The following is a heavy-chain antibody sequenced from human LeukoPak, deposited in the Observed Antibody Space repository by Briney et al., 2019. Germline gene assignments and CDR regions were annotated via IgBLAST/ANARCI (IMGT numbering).Heavy chain of an antibody. J-gene: IGHJ6*03. CDR2: IIPIFGTA. CDR1: GGTFSSYA. CDR3: ARTYYDFWSGYSNYYYYYVDV. D-gene: IGHD3-3*01. Sequence: SVKLSCKASGGTFSSYAISWERQAPGQGLEWMGRIIPIFGTANYAQKIQCRVTITTDESTSTAYMELSSLRSEDTAVYYCARTYYDFWSGYSNYYYYYVDVWGKGTTVTVSS. V-gene: IGHV1-69*05.